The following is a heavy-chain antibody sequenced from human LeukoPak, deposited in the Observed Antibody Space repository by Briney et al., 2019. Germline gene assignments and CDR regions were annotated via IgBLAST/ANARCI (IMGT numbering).Heavy chain of an antibody. Sequence: PGGSLRLSCTAAGFTLSGHGMHWVRQAPGKGLEWVAFTRYDGSHKDCADYVKAVFTVSRDNSKNTLYLQMNSLRAEDTAVYYCAKDISCTGGGVCPKVYDYWGQGTLVTVSS. V-gene: IGHV3-30*02. D-gene: IGHD2-8*02. CDR2: TRYDGSHK. CDR3: AKDISCTGGGVCPKVYDY. CDR1: GFTLSGHG. J-gene: IGHJ4*02.